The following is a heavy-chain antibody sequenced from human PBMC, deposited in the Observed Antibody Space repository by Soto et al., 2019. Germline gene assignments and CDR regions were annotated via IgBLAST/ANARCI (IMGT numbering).Heavy chain of an antibody. CDR3: ARAVPKRAAQFDY. J-gene: IGHJ4*02. CDR2: INTSGGST. Sequence: QVQLVQSGAEVKKPGASVKVSCKASGYTFTSYYMHWVRQAPGQGREWMGIINTSGGSTNYAQKFQGRVSMTRDTSTSTVYMELSSMRSEDTAVYCCARAVPKRAAQFDYWGQGTLVTVSS. CDR1: GYTFTSYY. D-gene: IGHD6-13*01. V-gene: IGHV1-46*01.